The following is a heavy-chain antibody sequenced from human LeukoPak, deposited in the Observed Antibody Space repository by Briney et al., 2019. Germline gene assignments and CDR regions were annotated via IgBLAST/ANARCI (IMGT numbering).Heavy chain of an antibody. D-gene: IGHD2-15*01. CDR3: ARSPAYCSGGTCYGHNWFDP. J-gene: IGHJ5*02. Sequence: ASVKVSSKASGDTFTRLYIHWVRPAPPQGREWVGISNPRGGSTSHAQKSQGRATMTTDASTSTVYMELSSLRSEDTAVDYCARSPAYCSGGTCYGHNWFDPWGQGTLVTVSS. CDR1: GDTFTRLY. V-gene: IGHV1-46*01. CDR2: SNPRGGST.